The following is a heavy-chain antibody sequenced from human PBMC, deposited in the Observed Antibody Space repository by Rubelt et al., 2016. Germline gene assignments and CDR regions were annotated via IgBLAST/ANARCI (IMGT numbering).Heavy chain of an antibody. CDR2: INHSGST. D-gene: IGHD6-13*01. J-gene: IGHJ6*02. CDR1: GGSFSGYY. Sequence: QVQLQQWGAGLLKPSETLSLTCAVYGGSFSGYYWSWIRKPPGKGLEWIGEINHSGSTTYNPTLKSRVTIAVDTSKNQFSLKLSSVTAADTAVYYCARGRRGSSSWLGRDYYGMDVWGRGTTVTVSS. CDR3: ARGRRGSSSWLGRDYYGMDV. V-gene: IGHV4-34*01.